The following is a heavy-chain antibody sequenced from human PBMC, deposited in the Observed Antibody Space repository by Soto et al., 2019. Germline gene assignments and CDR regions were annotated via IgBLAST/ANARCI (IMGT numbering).Heavy chain of an antibody. J-gene: IGHJ6*02. Sequence: SVKVSCKASGGTFSSYAISWVRQAPGQGLEWMGGIIPIFGTANYAQNFQGRVTITEDESTSTAYMELSSLRSEDTAMYYCARHPNYGGNGIPYYYYGMDVWGQGTTVTVSS. CDR2: IIPIFGTA. CDR1: GGTFSSYA. D-gene: IGHD4-17*01. V-gene: IGHV1-69*13. CDR3: ARHPNYGGNGIPYYYYGMDV.